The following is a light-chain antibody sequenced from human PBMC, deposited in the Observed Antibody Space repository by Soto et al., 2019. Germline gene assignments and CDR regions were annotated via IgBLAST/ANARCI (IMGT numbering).Light chain of an antibody. J-gene: IGLJ2*01. CDR2: DVS. CDR3: SSYRRRSHVV. V-gene: IGLV2-14*01. Sequence: QSALTQPASVSGSPGQSITISCTGTSSDVGGYNYVSWYQQHPGKAPKLMIYDVSNRPSGVSNRFSGSKSGNTASLTISGLQAEDEADYYCSSYRRRSHVVFGGGTKLTVL. CDR1: SSDVGGYNY.